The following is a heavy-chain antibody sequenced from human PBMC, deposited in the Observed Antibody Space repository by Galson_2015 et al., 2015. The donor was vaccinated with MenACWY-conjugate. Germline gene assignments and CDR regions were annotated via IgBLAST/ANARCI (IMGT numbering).Heavy chain of an antibody. CDR1: GGSISSYY. V-gene: IGHV4-59*01. CDR2: IYYSGST. D-gene: IGHD1-1*01. CDR3: ARDAGVREFDD. Sequence: SEPLSLTCPVSGGSISSYYWSWIRQPPGKGLEWIGYIYYSGSTNYNPSLKSRVTISVDTSKNQFSLKLSSVTAADAAVYYCARDAGVREFDDWGQGTRGTVAS. J-gene: IGHJ4*02.